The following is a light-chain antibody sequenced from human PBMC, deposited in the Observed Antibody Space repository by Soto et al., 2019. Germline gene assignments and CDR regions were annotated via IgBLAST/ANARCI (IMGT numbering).Light chain of an antibody. J-gene: IGLJ3*02. V-gene: IGLV2-11*01. CDR2: DVS. CDR1: SRDVGAYNY. CDR3: CSYAGSYTWV. Sequence: QSVLTQPRSVSGSPGQSVTVSCTGTSRDVGAYNYVSWFQQHPDKAPKLMIYDVSKRPSGVPDRFSGSKSGNTASLTISGLQAEDEADYYCCSYAGSYTWVFGGGTKLTVL.